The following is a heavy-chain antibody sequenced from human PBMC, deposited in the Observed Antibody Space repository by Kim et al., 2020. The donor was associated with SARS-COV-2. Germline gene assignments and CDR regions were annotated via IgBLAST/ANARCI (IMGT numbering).Heavy chain of an antibody. CDR2: IYTSETT. V-gene: IGHV4-61*02. D-gene: IGHD2-15*01. J-gene: IGHJ6*02. Sequence: SETLSLTCSVSGGSITDSNYYWTWIRQPAGKGLEWIGLIYTSETTNTNPSLKSRVTMSVDRSENQFSLNLSSVTAADTAVYYCARGHCSGGNCHISNYYYALDVWGQGTTVTVS. CDR1: GGSITDSNYY. CDR3: ARGHCSGGNCHISNYYYALDV.